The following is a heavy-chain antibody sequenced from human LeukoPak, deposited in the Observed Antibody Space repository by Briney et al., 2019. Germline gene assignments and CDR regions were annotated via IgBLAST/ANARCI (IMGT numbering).Heavy chain of an antibody. D-gene: IGHD2-2*02. CDR1: RFTFNSYA. CDR2: IGGSNGIT. CDR3: ANALGYCSSTSCYT. Sequence: GGSLRLSCAASRFTFNSYAMSWVRQAPGKGLEWVSVIGGSNGITFYVGSVKGRFTISRDNSKDTLYLQMNSLRAVDTAVYYCANALGYCSSTSCYTWGQGTLVTVSS. V-gene: IGHV3-23*01. J-gene: IGHJ5*02.